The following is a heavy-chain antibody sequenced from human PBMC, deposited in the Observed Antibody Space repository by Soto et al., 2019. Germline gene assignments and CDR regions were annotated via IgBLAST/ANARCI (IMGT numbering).Heavy chain of an antibody. CDR3: ARGLGGITIFGVVISNPRRPDAFDI. Sequence: ASVKVSCKASGYTFTSYDINWVRQATGQGLEWMGWMNPNSGNTGYAQKFQGRVTMTRNTSISTAYMELSSLRSEDTAVYYCARGLGGITIFGVVISNPRRPDAFDIWGQGTMVTVSS. CDR2: MNPNSGNT. CDR1: GYTFTSYD. D-gene: IGHD3-3*01. V-gene: IGHV1-8*01. J-gene: IGHJ3*02.